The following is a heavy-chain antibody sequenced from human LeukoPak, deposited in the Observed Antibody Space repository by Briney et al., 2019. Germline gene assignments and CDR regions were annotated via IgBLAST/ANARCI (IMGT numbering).Heavy chain of an antibody. D-gene: IGHD1-26*01. CDR2: ISSSGSTI. Sequence: GGSLRLSCAASGFTFSSYAMSWIRQAPGKGLEWVSYISSSGSTIYYADSVKGRFTISRDNAKNPLYLQMNSLRAEDTAVYYCARAARRTAGADYWGQGTLVTVSS. CDR3: ARAARRTAGADY. CDR1: GFTFSSYA. J-gene: IGHJ4*02. V-gene: IGHV3-11*01.